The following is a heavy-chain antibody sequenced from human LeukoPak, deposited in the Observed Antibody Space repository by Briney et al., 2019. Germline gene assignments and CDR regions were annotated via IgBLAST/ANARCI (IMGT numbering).Heavy chain of an antibody. Sequence: GGSLRHSCAASGFTFSTYWMSWVRQAPGKGLEWVANIKEDGSEKYYVDSVKGRFTIFRDNAKNSVYLQMNSLRAEDTAVYYCARDNVLRGVLNWFDPWGQGTLVTVSS. D-gene: IGHD3-10*01. CDR2: IKEDGSEK. J-gene: IGHJ5*02. CDR3: ARDNVLRGVLNWFDP. V-gene: IGHV3-7*04. CDR1: GFTFSTYW.